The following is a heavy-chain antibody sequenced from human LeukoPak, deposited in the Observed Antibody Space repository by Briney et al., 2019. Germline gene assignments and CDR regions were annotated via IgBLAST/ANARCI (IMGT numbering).Heavy chain of an antibody. CDR1: GGSFSGYY. CDR3: ARGRDQNDY. Sequence: PSETLSLTCAVYGGSFSGYYWSWIRQPPGKGLEWIGEINHSGSTNYNPSLESRVTISVDTSKNQFSLKLSSVTAADTAVYYCARGRDQNDYWGQGTLVTVSS. V-gene: IGHV4-34*01. J-gene: IGHJ4*02. CDR2: INHSGST. D-gene: IGHD2-2*01.